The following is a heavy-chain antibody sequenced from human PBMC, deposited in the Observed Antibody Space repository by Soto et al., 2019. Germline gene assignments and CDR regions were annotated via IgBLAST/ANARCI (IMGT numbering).Heavy chain of an antibody. Sequence: GGSLRLSCAASGFTFSSYWMHWVRQAPVNGLVLVSRINSYFSSTSEADAVKGGFTICRYKAKETLYLQMNSLRAEDTAVYYCASENVLDPWGQGTLVTVSS. CDR2: INSYFSST. CDR1: GFTFSSYW. D-gene: IGHD1-1*01. J-gene: IGHJ5*02. CDR3: ASENVLDP. V-gene: IGHV3-74*01.